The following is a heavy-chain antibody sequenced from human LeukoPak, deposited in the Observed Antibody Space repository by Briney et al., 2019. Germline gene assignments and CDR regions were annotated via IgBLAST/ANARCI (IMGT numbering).Heavy chain of an antibody. CDR1: GGSISSYY. V-gene: IGHV4-59*08. CDR2: IYYSGST. J-gene: IGHJ3*02. CDR3: ARHLPNYGGMRDAFDI. D-gene: IGHD4-23*01. Sequence: SETLSLTCTVSGGSISSYYWSWIRQPPGKGLEWIGYIYYSGSTNYNPSLKSRVTISVDTSKNQFSLKLSSVTAADTAVYYCARHLPNYGGMRDAFDIWGQGTMVTVSS.